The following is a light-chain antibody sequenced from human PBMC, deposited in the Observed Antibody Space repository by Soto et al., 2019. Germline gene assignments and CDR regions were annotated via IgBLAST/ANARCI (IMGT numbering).Light chain of an antibody. CDR2: KND. Sequence: QSVLTQPPSASGTPGQRVTMSCSGSSSNVGTNYVSWYVQFPGTDPTVLMYKNDKRPSGVPDRFSGSKSGTSASLAISGLRSDDEAEYNCAAWDDSLSGLVFGGGTKVTVL. J-gene: IGLJ3*02. V-gene: IGLV1-47*01. CDR3: AAWDDSLSGLV. CDR1: SSNVGTNY.